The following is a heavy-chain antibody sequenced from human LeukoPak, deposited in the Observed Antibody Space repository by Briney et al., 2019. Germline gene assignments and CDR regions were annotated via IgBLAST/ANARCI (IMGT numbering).Heavy chain of an antibody. J-gene: IGHJ4*02. CDR3: ARHQHCGGDCPFNY. D-gene: IGHD2-21*02. CDR2: FSYSGTT. V-gene: IGHV4-39*01. CDR1: GDSFSSSSNY. Sequence: PSETLSLTCTVSGDSFSSSSNYSGWIRQPPGKGLEWIGSFSYSGTTYYNPSLKSRITISVDTSKNQFSLKLGSVTAADTAVYYCARHQHCGGDCPFNYWGQGTLVTVSS.